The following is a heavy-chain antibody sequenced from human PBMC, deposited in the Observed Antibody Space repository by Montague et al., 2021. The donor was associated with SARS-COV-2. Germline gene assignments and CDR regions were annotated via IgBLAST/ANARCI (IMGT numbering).Heavy chain of an antibody. CDR1: GGSISSGGYY. CDR2: IYYSGST. V-gene: IGHV4-31*03. CDR3: ATESVVPASLYYYGMDV. Sequence: TLSLTCTVSGGSISSGGYYWSWIRQHPGKGLERIGYIYYSGSTYYNPSLKSRVTISVDTSKNQFSLKLSSVTAADTAVYYCATESVVPASLYYYGMDVWGQGTTVTASS. J-gene: IGHJ6*02. D-gene: IGHD2-2*01.